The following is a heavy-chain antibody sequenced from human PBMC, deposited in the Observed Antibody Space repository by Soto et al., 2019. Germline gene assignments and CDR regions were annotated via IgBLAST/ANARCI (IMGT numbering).Heavy chain of an antibody. CDR2: INSDGSST. V-gene: IGHV3-74*01. J-gene: IGHJ4*02. Sequence: GGSLRLSCAASGFTFSSYWMHWVRQAPGKGLVWVSRINSDGSSTTYAGSVKGRFTISRDNAKNMLYLQMNSLRAEDTALYYCARVVRDGSWTHFDYWGQGTLVTVSS. D-gene: IGHD6-13*01. CDR1: GFTFSSYW. CDR3: ARVVRDGSWTHFDY.